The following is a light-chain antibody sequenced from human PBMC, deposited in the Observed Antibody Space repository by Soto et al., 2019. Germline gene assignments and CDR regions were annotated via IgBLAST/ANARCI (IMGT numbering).Light chain of an antibody. V-gene: IGKV3-15*01. Sequence: EIVMTQSPATLSVSPGERATLSCRASQSVGSNLAWYQQRPGQAPRLLIYGASTRATGIPARFSGSGSGTEFTLSISSLQSEDFALYYCQEYNNWPPGTFGQGTKVEIK. CDR1: QSVGSN. J-gene: IGKJ1*01. CDR3: QEYNNWPPGT. CDR2: GAS.